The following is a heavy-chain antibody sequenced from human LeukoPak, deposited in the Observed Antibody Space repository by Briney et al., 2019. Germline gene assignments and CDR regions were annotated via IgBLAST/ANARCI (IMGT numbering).Heavy chain of an antibody. J-gene: IGHJ4*02. CDR2: MSSNGGST. D-gene: IGHD5-12*01. CDR3: ARSPVVPRGNDYFDY. V-gene: IGHV3-64D*09. Sequence: GGSLRLSCSASGFTFSSYSMHWVRQAPGKGLEYVSGMSSNGGSTYYADSMKGRFTISRDNSKNTLYLQMSSLRSEDTAVYYCARSPVVPRGNDYFDYWGQGTLVTVSS. CDR1: GFTFSSYS.